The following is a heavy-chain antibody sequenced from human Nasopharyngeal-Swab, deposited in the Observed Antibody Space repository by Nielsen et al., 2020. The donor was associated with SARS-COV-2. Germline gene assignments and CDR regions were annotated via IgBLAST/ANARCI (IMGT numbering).Heavy chain of an antibody. D-gene: IGHD4-17*01. J-gene: IGHJ4*02. CDR1: GYSFTTYW. Sequence: GESLKISCKGSGYSFTTYWIGWVRQMPGKGLEWMGIIYPGDSNTRYSPSFQGQVTISADKSINTAYLHWSSLKASDTAMYYCARHARATTVDYWGQGTLVTVSS. CDR2: IYPGDSNT. V-gene: IGHV5-51*01. CDR3: ARHARATTVDY.